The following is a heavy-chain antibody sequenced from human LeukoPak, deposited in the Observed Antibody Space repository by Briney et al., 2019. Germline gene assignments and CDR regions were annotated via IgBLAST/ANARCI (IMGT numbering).Heavy chain of an antibody. CDR3: ASSEYSSSSPDY. CDR1: DGSISCYY. Sequence: SETLSLTCTVSDGSISCYYWSWIRQPPGKGLEWIGYIYYSGSTNYNPSLKSRVTISVDTSKNQFSLKLSSVTAADTAVYYCASSEYSSSSPDYWGQGTLVTVSS. CDR2: IYYSGST. D-gene: IGHD6-6*01. V-gene: IGHV4-59*01. J-gene: IGHJ4*02.